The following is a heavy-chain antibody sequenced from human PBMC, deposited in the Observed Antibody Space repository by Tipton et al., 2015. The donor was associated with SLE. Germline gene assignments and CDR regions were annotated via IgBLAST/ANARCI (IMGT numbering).Heavy chain of an antibody. J-gene: IGHJ3*02. CDR1: GGSISSYY. V-gene: IGHV4-39*01. CDR2: IYYSGRT. D-gene: IGHD6-13*01. Sequence: LRLSCTVSGGSISSYYWGGIRQPPGKGLEWIGSIYYSGRTYYNPSLKSRVTISVDTSKNQFSLKLSSVAAADTAVYYCARLGKATGYSSSWNAFDIWGQGTMITVSS. CDR3: ARLGKATGYSSSWNAFDI.